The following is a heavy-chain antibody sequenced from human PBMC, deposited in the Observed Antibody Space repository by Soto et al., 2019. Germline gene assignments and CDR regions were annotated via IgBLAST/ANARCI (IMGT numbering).Heavy chain of an antibody. CDR1: GFSFSSYG. J-gene: IGHJ4*02. D-gene: IGHD3-22*01. CDR2: ISYDGSNK. V-gene: IGHV3-30*18. Sequence: ESGGGVVQPGRSLRLSCAGSGFSFSSYGMHWVRQAPGKGLEWVAVISYDGSNKQYADSVKGRFTISRDNSKNTLYLQMNSLRAEDTAVYYCSKASDSSGYYVVDYWGQGALVTVSS. CDR3: SKASDSSGYYVVDY.